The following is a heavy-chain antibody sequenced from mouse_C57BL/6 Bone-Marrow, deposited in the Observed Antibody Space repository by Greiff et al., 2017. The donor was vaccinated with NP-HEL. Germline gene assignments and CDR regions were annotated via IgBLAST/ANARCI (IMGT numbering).Heavy chain of an antibody. CDR1: GFTFSSYG. CDR3: AREVYDFVNYAMDY. J-gene: IGHJ4*01. D-gene: IGHD2-4*01. V-gene: IGHV5-6*01. Sequence: EVMLVESGGDLVKPGGSLKLSCAASGFTFSSYGMSWVRQTPDKRLEWVATISSGGSYTYYPDNVKGRFTFSRDNAKNTLYLQMSSLTSEDKAMYYCAREVYDFVNYAMDYWGQGTSVTVSS. CDR2: ISSGGSYT.